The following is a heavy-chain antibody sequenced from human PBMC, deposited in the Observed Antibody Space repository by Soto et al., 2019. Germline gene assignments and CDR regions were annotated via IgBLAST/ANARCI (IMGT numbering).Heavy chain of an antibody. CDR1: GGSISSSSYY. CDR3: ARVAVAGGIEFDY. Sequence: QLQLQESGPGLVKPSETLSLTCTVSGGSISSSSYYWGWIRQPPGKGLEWIGSIYYSGSTYYNPSLQRHVPISVETSKNQLSLKLSAVTAADTAVYYCARVAVAGGIEFDYWGQGTLVTVSS. D-gene: IGHD6-19*01. CDR2: IYYSGST. V-gene: IGHV4-39*01. J-gene: IGHJ4*02.